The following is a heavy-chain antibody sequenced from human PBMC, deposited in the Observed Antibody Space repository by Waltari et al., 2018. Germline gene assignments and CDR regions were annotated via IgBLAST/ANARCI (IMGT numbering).Heavy chain of an antibody. CDR3: AIAVAGTSDAFDI. D-gene: IGHD6-19*01. CDR1: GGSFSGYY. J-gene: IGHJ3*02. CDR2: INHSGST. Sequence: QVQLQLWGAGLLKPSETLSLTCAVYGGSFSGYYWSWIRQPPGKGLEWIGEINHSGSTNDNPSRKSRVTISVDTSKNQFSLKLSSVTAADTAVYYCAIAVAGTSDAFDIWGQGTMVTVSS. V-gene: IGHV4-34*01.